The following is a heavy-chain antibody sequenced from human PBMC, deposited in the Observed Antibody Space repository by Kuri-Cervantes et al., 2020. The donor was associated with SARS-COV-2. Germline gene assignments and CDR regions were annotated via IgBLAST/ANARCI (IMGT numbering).Heavy chain of an antibody. Sequence: SETLSLTCAVYGGSFSADYWGWIRQPPGKGLEWIGEINHSGSTNYNPSLKSRVTISVDTSKHQLSLKLSSVTAADTAVYYCAGSPGGVFDCWGQGTLVTVSS. V-gene: IGHV4-34*01. CDR1: GGSFSADY. CDR3: AGSPGGVFDC. J-gene: IGHJ4*02. CDR2: INHSGST. D-gene: IGHD3-16*01.